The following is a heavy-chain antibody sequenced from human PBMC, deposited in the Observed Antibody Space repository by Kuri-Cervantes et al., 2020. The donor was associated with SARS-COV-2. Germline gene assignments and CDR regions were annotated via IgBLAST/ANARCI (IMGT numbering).Heavy chain of an antibody. J-gene: IGHJ5*02. V-gene: IGHV4-30-4*08. D-gene: IGHD3-22*01. CDR1: GGSISGGDDY. CDR3: VKETNYYDRSGYYYAWFDP. CDR2: ISNSGTT. Sequence: SCTVSGGSISGGDDYWNWIRQPSGKGLEWIGYISNSGTTYYNSSLRGRVTISVDTSKSQFSLNLTSVTAADTAVYYCVKETNYYDRSGYYYAWFDPWGQGTLVTVSS.